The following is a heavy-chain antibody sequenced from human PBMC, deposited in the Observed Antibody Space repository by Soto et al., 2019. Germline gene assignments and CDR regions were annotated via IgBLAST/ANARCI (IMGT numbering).Heavy chain of an antibody. CDR2: ITPIFGKA. D-gene: IGHD3-22*01. J-gene: IGHJ1*01. V-gene: IGHV1-69*13. CDR1: GGTFSSYA. CDR3: ASGWFSDSTTYYYAY. Sequence: VKGSCKASGGTFSSYAISWVRQAPGQGLEWVGGITPIFGKANYAQKFHGRVTITADESTSTAYMELSSLRSVDTALYFCASGWFSDSTTYYYAYWGQGTSVTVSS.